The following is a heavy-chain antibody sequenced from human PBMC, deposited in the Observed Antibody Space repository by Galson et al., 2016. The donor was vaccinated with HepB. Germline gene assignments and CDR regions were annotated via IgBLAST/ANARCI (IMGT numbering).Heavy chain of an antibody. D-gene: IGHD1-26*01. J-gene: IGHJ6*03. Sequence: TLSLTCTVSGASMSRYYWSWIRQPPGKGLEWIGYIYYSGSTNYNPSLKSRVTISVDTSKNQFSLRLRSVTAADTAVYYCSGASYSGSVGVYYYYVDVWGRGTTVTVSS. CDR1: GASMSRYY. CDR3: SGASYSGSVGVYYYYVDV. CDR2: IYYSGST. V-gene: IGHV4-59*01.